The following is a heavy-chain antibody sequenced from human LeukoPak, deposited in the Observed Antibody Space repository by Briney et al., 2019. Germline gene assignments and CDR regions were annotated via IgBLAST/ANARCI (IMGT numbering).Heavy chain of an antibody. Sequence: GGSLRLSCAASGFTFSSYSMNWVRQAPGTGLEWVSSISSSSSYIYYADSVKGRFTISRDNDKNSLYLKMISPRDEDTAVYYCARETPHKISVADYYGMDVWGQGTTVTVSS. J-gene: IGHJ6*02. CDR3: ARETPHKISVADYYGMDV. CDR2: ISSSSSYI. V-gene: IGHV3-21*01. D-gene: IGHD2-15*01. CDR1: GFTFSSYS.